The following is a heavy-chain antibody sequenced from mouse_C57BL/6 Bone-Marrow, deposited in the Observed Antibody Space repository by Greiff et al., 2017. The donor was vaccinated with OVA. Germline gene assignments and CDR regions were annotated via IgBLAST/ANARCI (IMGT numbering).Heavy chain of an antibody. CDR1: GFNIKDAY. V-gene: IGHV14-4*01. D-gene: IGHD1-1*01. CDR3: TTGDYYYGSSLCAY. Sequence: VQLQQSGAELVRPGASVKLSCTASGFNIKDAYMHWVKQRPEQGLEWIGWIDPENGDTEYASKFQGKATITADTSSNTAYLQLSSLTSEDTAVYYCTTGDYYYGSSLCAYWGQGTLVTVSA. J-gene: IGHJ3*01. CDR2: IDPENGDT.